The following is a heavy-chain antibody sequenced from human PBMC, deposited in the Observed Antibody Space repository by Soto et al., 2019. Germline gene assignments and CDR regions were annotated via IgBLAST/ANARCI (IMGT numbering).Heavy chain of an antibody. Sequence: SETLSLTCTVSGGSVSSGSYYWSWIRQPPGKGLEWIGYIYYSGSTNYNPSLKSRVTISVDTSKNQFSLKLSSVTAADTAVYYCARETYYYDSHFDYWGQGTLVTVSS. CDR2: IYYSGST. CDR1: GGSVSSGSYY. CDR3: ARETYYYDSHFDY. J-gene: IGHJ4*02. D-gene: IGHD3-22*01. V-gene: IGHV4-61*01.